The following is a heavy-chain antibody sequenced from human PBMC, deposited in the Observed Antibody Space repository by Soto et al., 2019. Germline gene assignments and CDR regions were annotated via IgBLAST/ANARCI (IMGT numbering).Heavy chain of an antibody. CDR3: ARGYSYGSYWYFDL. J-gene: IGHJ2*01. V-gene: IGHV1-18*04. D-gene: IGHD1-26*01. CDR1: GYSFVSYG. Sequence: VQLVQSGAEVKKPGESLKISCKGSGYSFVSYGITWVRQAPGQGLEWMGWITADNGNTNYAQNLQGRVTMTTDSSTSTAYMELWRLRSDDTAVYYCARGYSYGSYWYFDLWGRGTLVTVSS. CDR2: ITADNGNT.